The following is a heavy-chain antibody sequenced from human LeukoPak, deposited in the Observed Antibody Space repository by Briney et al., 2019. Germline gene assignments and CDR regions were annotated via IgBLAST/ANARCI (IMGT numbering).Heavy chain of an antibody. CDR3: ARDAESSSWPYNWFDP. Sequence: SVKVSCKASGYTFTGYYMHWVRQAPGQGLEWMGGIIPIFGTANYAQKFQGRVTITADESTSTAYMELSSLRSEDTAVYYCARDAESSSWPYNWFDPWGQGTLVTVSS. D-gene: IGHD6-13*01. CDR1: GYTFTGYY. J-gene: IGHJ5*02. V-gene: IGHV1-69*13. CDR2: IIPIFGTA.